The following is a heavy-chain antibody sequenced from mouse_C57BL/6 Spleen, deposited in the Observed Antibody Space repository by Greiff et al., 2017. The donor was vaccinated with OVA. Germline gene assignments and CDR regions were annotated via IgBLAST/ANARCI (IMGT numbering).Heavy chain of an antibody. J-gene: IGHJ4*01. CDR1: GFTFSNYW. CDR3: TGGLFYYAMDY. CDR2: IRLKSDNYAT. D-gene: IGHD6-1*01. Sequence: EVKLVESGGGLVQPGGSMKLSCVASGFTFSNYWMNWVRQSPEKGLEWVAQIRLKSDNYATHYAESVKGRFTISRDDSKSSVYLQMNNLRAEDTGIYYCTGGLFYYAMDYWGQGTSVTVSS. V-gene: IGHV6-3*01.